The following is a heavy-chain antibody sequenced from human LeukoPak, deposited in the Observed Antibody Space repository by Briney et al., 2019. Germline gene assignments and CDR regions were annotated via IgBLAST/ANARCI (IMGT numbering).Heavy chain of an antibody. CDR2: INPSGGST. CDR3: ASAATLHIGFDP. CDR1: GYTFTSYC. D-gene: IGHD5-24*01. Sequence: ASVKVSCKASGYTFTSYCMHWVRQAPGQGLEWMGIINPSGGSTSYAQKFQGRVTMTRGTSTSTVYMELSSLRSEDTAVYYCASAATLHIGFDPWGQGTLVTVSS. J-gene: IGHJ5*02. V-gene: IGHV1-46*01.